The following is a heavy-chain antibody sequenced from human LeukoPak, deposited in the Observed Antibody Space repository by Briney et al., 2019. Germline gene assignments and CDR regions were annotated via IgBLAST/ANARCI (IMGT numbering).Heavy chain of an antibody. CDR2: IWYDGSNK. J-gene: IGHJ6*03. D-gene: IGHD2-21*02. V-gene: IGHV3-33*01. Sequence: GGPLGLSCAASGFTFSSYGMHWVRQAPGKGLEWVAVIWYDGSNKYYADSVKGRFTISRDNSKNTLYLQMNSLRAEDTAVYYCATSPDCPPYYYYYMDVWGKGTTVTVSS. CDR1: GFTFSSYG. CDR3: ATSPDCPPYYYYYMDV.